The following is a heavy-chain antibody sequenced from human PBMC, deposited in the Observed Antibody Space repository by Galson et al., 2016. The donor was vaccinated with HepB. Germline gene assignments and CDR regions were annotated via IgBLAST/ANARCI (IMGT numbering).Heavy chain of an antibody. CDR3: ARDHRGDIEYYHGMDV. V-gene: IGHV3-66*01. Sequence: SLRLSCAASGFTVSRSYISWVRQAPGEGLEWVSVIYSDGSTYYADSVKGRFTISRDNSRNTVYLQMNSLRVEDTAVYYCARDHRGDIEYYHGMDVCGQGTAVTVSS. D-gene: IGHD3-16*01. J-gene: IGHJ6*02. CDR2: IYSDGST. CDR1: GFTVSRSY.